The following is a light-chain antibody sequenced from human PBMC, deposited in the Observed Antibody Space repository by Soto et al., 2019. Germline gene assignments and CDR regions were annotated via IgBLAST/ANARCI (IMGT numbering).Light chain of an antibody. CDR2: DAS. J-gene: IGKJ1*01. CDR3: QQRRYWPVT. V-gene: IGKV3-11*01. Sequence: EVVLTQSPANLSMSPWERATLSCRDSKRVSSYFAWYQQKPDQAPRLLIYDASNRATGVPARFSGSGSGTDFTLTISSLEPEDFAVYYCQQRRYWPVTFGQGTKVEIK. CDR1: KRVSSY.